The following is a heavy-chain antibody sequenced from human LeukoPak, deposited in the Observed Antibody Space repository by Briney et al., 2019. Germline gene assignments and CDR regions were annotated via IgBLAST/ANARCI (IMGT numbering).Heavy chain of an antibody. CDR2: INPNSGGT. Sequence: GASVNVSFKSSGYTFTGYYMHWVRQAPGQGLEGMGWINPNSGGTNYAQKFQGRVTMTRDTSISTAYMELSRLRSDDTAVHYCARESDGGYNFDYWGQGPLVTVSS. D-gene: IGHD5-24*01. CDR3: ARESDGGYNFDY. J-gene: IGHJ4*02. CDR1: GYTFTGYY. V-gene: IGHV1-2*02.